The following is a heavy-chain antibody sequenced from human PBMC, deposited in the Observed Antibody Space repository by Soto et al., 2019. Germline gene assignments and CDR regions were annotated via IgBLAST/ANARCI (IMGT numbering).Heavy chain of an antibody. J-gene: IGHJ4*02. CDR2: IGGYNGNT. V-gene: IGHV1-18*01. CDR1: GYTFSNNG. CDR3: ATAIAATGPADS. D-gene: IGHD6-13*01. Sequence: VQSGGEVKKPGASVKVSCKASGYTFSNNGFTWVRQAPGQGLEWMGWIGGYNGNTNYAPTFQGRVTMTADPSMSTAHMELRGMRSDDTAVYYFATAIAATGPADSWGQGTLVTVSS.